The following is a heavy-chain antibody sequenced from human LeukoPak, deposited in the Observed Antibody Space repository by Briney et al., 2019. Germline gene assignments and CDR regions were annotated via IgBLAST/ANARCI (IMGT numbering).Heavy chain of an antibody. Sequence: QPGGSLRLSCAASGFTFSTYWKHWVRQAPGKGQVWVSRINSEGSSTTYADSVKGRFTISRDNAKNTLYLQMNSLRAEDTALYYCARHYSYGMDVWGQGTTVTVSS. V-gene: IGHV3-74*01. J-gene: IGHJ6*02. CDR2: INSEGSST. CDR3: ARHYSYGMDV. CDR1: GFTFSTYW.